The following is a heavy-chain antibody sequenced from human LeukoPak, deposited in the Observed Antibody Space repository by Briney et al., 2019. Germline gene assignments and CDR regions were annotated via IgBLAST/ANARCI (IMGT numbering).Heavy chain of an antibody. CDR3: ARDSRYYYDSSVPFDY. D-gene: IGHD3-22*01. CDR2: ISAYNGNT. J-gene: IGHJ4*02. Sequence: ASVKVSCKASGYTFTSYGISWVRQAPGQGLEWMGWISAYNGNTNYAQKLQGRVTTTTDTSTSTAYMELRSLRSDDTAVYYCARDSRYYYDSSVPFDYWGQGTLVTVSS. CDR1: GYTFTSYG. V-gene: IGHV1-18*01.